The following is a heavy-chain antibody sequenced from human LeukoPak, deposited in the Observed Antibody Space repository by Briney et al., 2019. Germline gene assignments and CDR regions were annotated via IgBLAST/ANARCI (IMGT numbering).Heavy chain of an antibody. CDR2: IYYSGST. J-gene: IGHJ4*02. Sequence: SETLSLTCTVSGGSISFYYWSWLRQPPGKGLECMGYIYYSGSTNYNPSLKSRVTISVDTSKNQFSLKLSSVTAADTAVYYCARFGGYYFDYWGQGTLVTVSS. D-gene: IGHD3-16*01. CDR3: ARFGGYYFDY. V-gene: IGHV4-59*08. CDR1: GGSISFYY.